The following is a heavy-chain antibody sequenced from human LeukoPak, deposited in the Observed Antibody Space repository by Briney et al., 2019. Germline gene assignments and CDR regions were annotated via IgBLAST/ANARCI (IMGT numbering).Heavy chain of an antibody. Sequence: GGSLRLSCAASGFTFSSYSRNWVRQATGKGLEWVSSISRSNSYIYYADSVKGRFTISRDNAKNSLYLQMNSLRAEDTAVYYCAREMGLWGQGTLVTVSS. J-gene: IGHJ4*02. CDR3: AREMGL. CDR1: GFTFSSYS. V-gene: IGHV3-21*01. D-gene: IGHD5-24*01. CDR2: ISRSNSYI.